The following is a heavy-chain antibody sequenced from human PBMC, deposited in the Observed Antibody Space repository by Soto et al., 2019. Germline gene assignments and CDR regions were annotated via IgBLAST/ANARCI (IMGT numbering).Heavy chain of an antibody. Sequence: GGSLRLSCTASGFTFGGYAMSWVRQAPGKGLEWVGFIRSKAYGGTTEYPASVKGRFTISRDDSKSIAYLQMNSLKTEDTAVHYCTTTNDDGDYDASFDYWGQGTLVTVSS. CDR2: IRSKAYGGTT. CDR3: TTTNDDGDYDASFDY. J-gene: IGHJ4*02. CDR1: GFTFGGYA. D-gene: IGHD4-17*01. V-gene: IGHV3-49*04.